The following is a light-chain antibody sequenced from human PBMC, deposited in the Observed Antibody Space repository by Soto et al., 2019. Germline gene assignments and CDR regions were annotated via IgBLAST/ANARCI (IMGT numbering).Light chain of an antibody. CDR3: QQANSFPLT. J-gene: IGKJ4*01. CDR1: QSVSSY. Sequence: EIVLTQSPATLSLSPGERATLSCRASQSVSSYLAWYQQKPGQAPRLLIYGASNRATGIPDRFSGSGSGTDFTLTISSLQSEDFATYYCQQANSFPLTFGGGTKVDI. CDR2: GAS. V-gene: IGKV3-11*01.